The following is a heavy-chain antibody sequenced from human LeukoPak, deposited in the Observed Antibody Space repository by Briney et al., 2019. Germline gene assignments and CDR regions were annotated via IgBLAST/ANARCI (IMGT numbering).Heavy chain of an antibody. CDR2: MTPGGGT. CDR1: GFTFSNYA. V-gene: IGHV3-23*01. D-gene: IGHD1-1*01. Sequence: PGGSLRLSCAASGFTFSNYAMIWVRQAPGKGLEWVSSMTPGGGTYYADSVKGRFTISRDNSKSALYLQMNSLRAEDTAVYYCAKVAVQALVRPVDYWGQGTLVTVSS. J-gene: IGHJ4*02. CDR3: AKVAVQALVRPVDY.